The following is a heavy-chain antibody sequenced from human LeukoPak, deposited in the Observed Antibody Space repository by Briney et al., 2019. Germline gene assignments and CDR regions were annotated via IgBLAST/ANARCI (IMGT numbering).Heavy chain of an antibody. J-gene: IGHJ4*02. CDR3: ARGDASGRPGIAFDY. V-gene: IGHV4-59*01. Sequence: SETLSLTCNVSGGSISNNYWSWIRQPPGKGLEWIGYFHDSESTNYNPSLKSRVSISVDTSKNQVSLKLTSVTAADTAVYHCARGDASGRPGIAFDYWGQGTLVTLSS. CDR1: GGSISNNY. D-gene: IGHD1-26*01. CDR2: FHDSEST.